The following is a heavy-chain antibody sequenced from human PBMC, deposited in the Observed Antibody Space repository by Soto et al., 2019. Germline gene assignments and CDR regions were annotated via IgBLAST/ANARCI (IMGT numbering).Heavy chain of an antibody. CDR1: GFTFSSYG. CDR3: ARGGGYCISTSCYPATYYGMDV. CDR2: IWYDGSNK. D-gene: IGHD2-2*01. Sequence: GGSLRLSCAASGFTFSSYGMHWVRQAPGKGLEWVAVIWYDGSNKYYADSVKGRFTISRDNSKNTLYLQMNSLRAEDTAVYYCARGGGYCISTSCYPATYYGMDVWGQGTTVTVSS. V-gene: IGHV3-33*01. J-gene: IGHJ6*02.